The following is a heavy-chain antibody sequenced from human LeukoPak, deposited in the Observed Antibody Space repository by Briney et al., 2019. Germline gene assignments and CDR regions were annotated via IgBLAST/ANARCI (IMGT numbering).Heavy chain of an antibody. CDR3: ARVIYGDYVFDY. V-gene: IGHV1-69*04. D-gene: IGHD4-17*01. CDR1: GGTFSSYA. J-gene: IGHJ4*02. CDR2: IIPILGIA. Sequence: GASVRVSCKASGGTFSSYAISWVRQAPGQGLEWMGRIIPILGIANYAQKFQGRVTITADKSTSTAYMELSSLRSEDTAVYYCARVIYGDYVFDYWGQGTLVTVSS.